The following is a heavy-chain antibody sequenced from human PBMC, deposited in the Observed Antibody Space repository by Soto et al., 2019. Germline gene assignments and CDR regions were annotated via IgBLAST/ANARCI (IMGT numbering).Heavy chain of an antibody. Sequence: GGSLRLSCAASGFTFRRYWMSWVRQAPGKGLEWVANIKQDGSAQYYVDSLKGRFSVSRDNAKNSLYLQMDSLRADDTAMYFCVRGAFNSGWYPDYLDYWGQGTLVTVAS. J-gene: IGHJ4*02. D-gene: IGHD6-19*01. CDR3: VRGAFNSGWYPDYLDY. CDR1: GFTFRRYW. V-gene: IGHV3-7*01. CDR2: IKQDGSAQ.